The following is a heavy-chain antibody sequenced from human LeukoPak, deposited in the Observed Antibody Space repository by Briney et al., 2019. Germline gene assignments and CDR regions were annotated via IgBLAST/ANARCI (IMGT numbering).Heavy chain of an antibody. J-gene: IGHJ5*02. CDR1: GGTFSSYA. CDR3: ARGSYNIVVAPAAISPIFNWFDP. D-gene: IGHD2-2*01. V-gene: IGHV1-69*13. CDR2: IIPIFGTA. Sequence: SVKVSCKASGGTFSSYAISWVRQAPGQGLEWMGGIIPIFGTANYAQKFQGRVTITADESTSTAYMELSSLRSEDTAVYYCARGSYNIVVAPAAISPIFNWFDPWGQGTLVTVSS.